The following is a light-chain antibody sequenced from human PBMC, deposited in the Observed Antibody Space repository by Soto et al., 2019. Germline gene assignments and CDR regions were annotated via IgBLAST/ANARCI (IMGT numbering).Light chain of an antibody. CDR2: GTS. CDR3: QQYVSSPVG. J-gene: IGKJ2*03. Sequence: EIVLTQSPGTLSVSPGETATLSCRASQSISSTYLAWYQQKPGQAPRHLIYGTSTRATGIPDNFSGSGSGPDFILSINRLEPEDSAVYYFQQYVSSPVGFGPGNRLQIK. V-gene: IGKV3-20*01. CDR1: QSISSTY.